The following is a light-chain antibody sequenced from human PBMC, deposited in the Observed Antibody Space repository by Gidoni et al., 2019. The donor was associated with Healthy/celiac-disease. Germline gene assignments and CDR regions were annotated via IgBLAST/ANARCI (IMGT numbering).Light chain of an antibody. CDR1: QGISSF. CDR3: QQLNSYPRT. Sequence: DIQLTQSPSFLSASVGDRVTITCRASQGISSFLAWYQQKPGKAPKLLIYAATTLQSGVPSRFSGSGSGTEFTLTINSLQPDDFATYYCQQLNSYPRTFGQXTKVEIK. V-gene: IGKV1-9*01. CDR2: AAT. J-gene: IGKJ1*01.